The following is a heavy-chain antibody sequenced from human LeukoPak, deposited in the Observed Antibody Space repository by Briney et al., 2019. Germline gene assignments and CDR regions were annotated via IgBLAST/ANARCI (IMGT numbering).Heavy chain of an antibody. CDR3: TSGHEYGAYSYGMDV. J-gene: IGHJ6*02. Sequence: GGSLRLSCTASGFTFSDYAMSWFRQAPGKGLEWVCFIRSKACSVTSEDSASVKFRITISRDDSKSIAYLQMNSLKTEDTAVYYCTSGHEYGAYSYGMDVWGQGTTVTVSS. V-gene: IGHV3-49*03. CDR2: IRSKACSVTS. CDR1: GFTFSDYA. D-gene: IGHD4-17*01.